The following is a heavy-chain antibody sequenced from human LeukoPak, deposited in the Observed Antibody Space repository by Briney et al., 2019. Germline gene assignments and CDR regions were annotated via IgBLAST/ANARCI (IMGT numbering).Heavy chain of an antibody. Sequence: SSETLSLTCAVSGYSISSGYYWGWIRQPPGKGLEWIGSIYHSVSTYYNPSLKSRVTISVDTSKNQFSLKLSSVTAADTAVYYCARLYSGAFDIWGQGTMVTVSS. V-gene: IGHV4-38-2*01. J-gene: IGHJ3*02. D-gene: IGHD2-21*01. CDR1: GYSISSGYY. CDR3: ARLYSGAFDI. CDR2: IYHSVST.